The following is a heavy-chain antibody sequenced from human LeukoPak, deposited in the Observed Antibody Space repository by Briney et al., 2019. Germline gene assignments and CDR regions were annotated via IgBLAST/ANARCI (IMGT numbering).Heavy chain of an antibody. D-gene: IGHD2-2*01. CDR2: IYYSGST. J-gene: IGHJ4*02. CDR1: GGSISSGDYY. Sequence: SQTLSLTCTVSGGSISSGDYYWSWIRQPPGKGLEWIGYIYYSGSTYYNPSLKSRVTISVGTSKNQFSLKLSSVTAADTAVYYCASEVLGYCSSTSCSTGDYWGQGTLVTVSS. V-gene: IGHV4-30-4*08. CDR3: ASEVLGYCSSTSCSTGDY.